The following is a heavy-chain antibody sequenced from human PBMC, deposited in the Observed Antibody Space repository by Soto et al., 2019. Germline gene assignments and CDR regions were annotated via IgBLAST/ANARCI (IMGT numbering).Heavy chain of an antibody. Sequence: EVQLLESGGGLVQPGGSLRLSCAASGFTFSSYAMSWVRQAPGKGLEWVSAISGSGGSTYYADSVKGRFTISRDNSKNTLYLQMNSLRAEDTAVYYCAKDGTPGYCSGGSCYSQWGLFDYWGQGTLVTVSS. CDR1: GFTFSSYA. V-gene: IGHV3-23*01. CDR2: ISGSGGST. CDR3: AKDGTPGYCSGGSCYSQWGLFDY. J-gene: IGHJ4*02. D-gene: IGHD2-15*01.